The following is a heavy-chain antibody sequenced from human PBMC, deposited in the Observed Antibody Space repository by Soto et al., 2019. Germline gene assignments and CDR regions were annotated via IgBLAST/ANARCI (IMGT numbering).Heavy chain of an antibody. CDR1: GGLIRCFE. CDR3: ASWLKEAGIGGNYYYGMDV. D-gene: IGHD6-19*01. CDR2: IYYSGST. J-gene: IGHJ6*02. Sequence: SEPLSFTCTVPGGLIRCFEWGWIRPTPRKGLEWIVYIYYSGSTNYNPSLKSRVTISVDTSKNQFSLKLSSVTAADTAVYYCASWLKEAGIGGNYYYGMDVWGQGTTVTVSS. V-gene: IGHV4-59*01.